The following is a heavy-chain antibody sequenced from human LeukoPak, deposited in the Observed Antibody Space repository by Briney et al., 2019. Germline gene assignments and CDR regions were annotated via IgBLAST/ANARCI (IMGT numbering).Heavy chain of an antibody. CDR1: GGSISPYY. Sequence: SSETLSLTCTVSGGSISPYYWNWIRQPPGKGLEWIGYIYYSGSTNYNPSLKSRVSISVDTSKNQFSLKLSSVTAADTAVYYCARGSAAVGWFDPWGQGTLVTVSS. CDR2: IYYSGST. D-gene: IGHD6-13*01. V-gene: IGHV4-59*08. CDR3: ARGSAAVGWFDP. J-gene: IGHJ5*02.